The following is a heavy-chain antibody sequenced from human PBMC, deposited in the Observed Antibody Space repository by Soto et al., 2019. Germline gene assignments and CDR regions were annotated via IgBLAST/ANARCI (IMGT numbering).Heavy chain of an antibody. CDR3: ARHETGYCSSTSCDLSAFDI. CDR2: IYYSGST. V-gene: IGHV4-39*01. J-gene: IGHJ3*02. D-gene: IGHD2-2*01. CDR1: GGSISSSSYY. Sequence: QLQLQESGPGLVKPSETLSLTCTVSGGSISSSSYYWGWIRQPPGKGLEWIGSIYYSGSTYYNPSLKSRVTISVDTSKNQFSLKLSSVTAADTAVYYGARHETGYCSSTSCDLSAFDIWGQGTMVTVSS.